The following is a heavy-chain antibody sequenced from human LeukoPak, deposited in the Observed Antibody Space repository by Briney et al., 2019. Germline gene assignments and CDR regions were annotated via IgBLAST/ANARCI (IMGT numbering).Heavy chain of an antibody. D-gene: IGHD2-2*01. CDR1: GGSFSGYY. V-gene: IGHV4-34*01. Sequence: KPSETLSLTCAVYGGSFSGYYWSWIRQPPGKGLEWIGDVNHSGSTNYNPPLKSRVTISVDTSKNQFSLKLSSVTAADTAVYHCARVLSIVVVPGATLWFDPWGQGTLVTVSS. J-gene: IGHJ5*02. CDR3: ARVLSIVVVPGATLWFDP. CDR2: VNHSGST.